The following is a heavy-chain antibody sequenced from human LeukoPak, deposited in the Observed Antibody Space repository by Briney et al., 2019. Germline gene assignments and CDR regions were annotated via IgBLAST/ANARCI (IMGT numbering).Heavy chain of an antibody. CDR2: INAGSGNT. D-gene: IGHD3-16*02. Sequence: ASVKVSCKTSGYIFTTYAIHWVRQAPGQRLEWMGWINAGSGNTKYSQKFQGRVTISRDTSASTAYMELSSLRSEDTAVYYCARDLSPTMITFGGVIVPGYWGQGTLVTVSS. CDR3: ARDLSPTMITFGGVIVPGY. J-gene: IGHJ4*02. CDR1: GYIFTTYA. V-gene: IGHV1-3*01.